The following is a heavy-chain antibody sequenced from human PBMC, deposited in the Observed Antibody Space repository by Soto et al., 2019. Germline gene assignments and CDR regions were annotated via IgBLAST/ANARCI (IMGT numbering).Heavy chain of an antibody. CDR2: IYYSGST. Sequence: PSETMSLTCTVSGGSISSGDYYWSWIRQPPGKGLEWIGYIYYSGSTYYNPSLKSRVTISVDTSKNQFSLKLSSVTAADTAVYYCARASQWLRVSFDPWGQGTLVTVS. CDR1: GGSISSGDYY. CDR3: ARASQWLRVSFDP. J-gene: IGHJ5*02. D-gene: IGHD5-12*01. V-gene: IGHV4-30-4*01.